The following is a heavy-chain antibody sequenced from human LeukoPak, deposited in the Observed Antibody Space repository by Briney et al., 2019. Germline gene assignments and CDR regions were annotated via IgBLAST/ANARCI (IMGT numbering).Heavy chain of an antibody. Sequence: GGSLRLSCAASGFTFSNSWMTWVRQVPGKGLEWVATINGEGSDKYYVDSVKGRFIISRDNSKNTLYLQMNSLRAEDTAVYYCAKGLRGYSTVWGQGTLVAVSS. CDR2: INGEGSDK. J-gene: IGHJ4*02. CDR3: AKGLRGYSTV. CDR1: GFTFSNSW. V-gene: IGHV3-7*03. D-gene: IGHD5-18*01.